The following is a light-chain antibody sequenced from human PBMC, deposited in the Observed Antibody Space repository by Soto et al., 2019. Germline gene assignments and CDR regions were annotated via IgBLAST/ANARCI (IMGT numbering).Light chain of an antibody. J-gene: IGLJ1*01. CDR3: AVWDDGLNGPLYV. CDR1: SSNIGAGYD. CDR2: GNS. Sequence: QSVLTQPPSVSGAPGQRVTISCTGSSSNIGAGYDVHWYQQLPGTAPKLLIYGNSNRPSGVPDRFSGSKSGTSASLAITGLQAEDEADYYCAVWDDGLNGPLYVFGSGTKLTVL. V-gene: IGLV1-40*01.